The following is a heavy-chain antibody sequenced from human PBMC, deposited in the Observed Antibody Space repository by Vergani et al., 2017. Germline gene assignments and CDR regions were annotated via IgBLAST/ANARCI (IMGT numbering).Heavy chain of an antibody. J-gene: IGHJ4*02. V-gene: IGHV3-23*01. D-gene: IGHD2-2*01. CDR2: ISGSGGST. CDR3: AKALRYQKYYFDY. CDR1: GFTFSSYA. Sequence: EVQLLESGGGLVQPGGSLRLSCAASGFTFSSYAMSWVRQAPGKGLEWVSAISGSGGSTYYADSVKGRFTISRDNSKNTLYLQMNSLRAEDTAVYYGAKALRYQKYYFDYWGQGTLVTVSS.